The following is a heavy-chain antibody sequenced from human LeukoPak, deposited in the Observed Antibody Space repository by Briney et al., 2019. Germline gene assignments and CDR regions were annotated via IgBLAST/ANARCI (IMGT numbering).Heavy chain of an antibody. V-gene: IGHV3-30*04. CDR2: ISFGGSNR. CDR1: GFSFSSSS. CDR3: ARPIVGYDYFDS. D-gene: IGHD5-12*01. J-gene: IGHJ4*02. Sequence: GGSLRLSCAASGFSFSSSSMHWVRQTPGKGLEWVALISFGGSNRYSADSVKGRFTISRDNSKNTLYLQMNSLRIEDTAVYYCARPIVGYDYFDSWGQGTLVTVSS.